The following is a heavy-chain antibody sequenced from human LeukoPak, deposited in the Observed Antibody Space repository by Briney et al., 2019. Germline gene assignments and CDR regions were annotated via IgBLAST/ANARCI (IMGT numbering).Heavy chain of an antibody. CDR1: GYTFTSYC. J-gene: IGHJ4*02. D-gene: IGHD3-22*01. CDR2: ISAYNGNT. Sequence: ASVKVSCKASGYTFTSYCISWVRQAPGQGLEWMGWISAYNGNTNYAQKLQGRVTMTTDTSTSTAYMELRSLRSDDTAVYYCARAVYYDSSGYYYDWGQGTLVTVSS. V-gene: IGHV1-18*01. CDR3: ARAVYYDSSGYYYD.